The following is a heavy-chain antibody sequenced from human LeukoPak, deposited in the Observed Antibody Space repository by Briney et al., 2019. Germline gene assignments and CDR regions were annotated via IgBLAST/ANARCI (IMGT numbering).Heavy chain of an antibody. D-gene: IGHD3-22*01. CDR1: GFTFSNFA. J-gene: IGHJ4*02. CDR3: AKTDYYDSSGYVHLDF. V-gene: IGHV3-23*01. CDR2: ISGSGAST. Sequence: PGGSLRLSCAASGFTFSNFAVSWVRQAPGQGLEWVSTISGSGASTYYPDSVKGRFTISRDNSKNTLFLQMNSLGAEDTAVYFCAKTDYYDSSGYVHLDFWGQGTLVAVSS.